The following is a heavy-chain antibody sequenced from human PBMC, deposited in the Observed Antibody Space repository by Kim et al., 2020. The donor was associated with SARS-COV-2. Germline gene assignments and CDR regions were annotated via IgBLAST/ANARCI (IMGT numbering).Heavy chain of an antibody. CDR1: GFTFSSYA. D-gene: IGHD6-13*01. Sequence: GGSLRLSCAASGFTFSSYAMHWVRQAPGKGLEWVAVISYDGSNKYYADSVKGRFTISRDNSKNTLYLQMNSLRAEDTAVYYCARDFAEYSSSWYYFDYWG. V-gene: IGHV3-30*04. J-gene: IGHJ4*01. CDR3: ARDFAEYSSSWYYFDY. CDR2: ISYDGSNK.